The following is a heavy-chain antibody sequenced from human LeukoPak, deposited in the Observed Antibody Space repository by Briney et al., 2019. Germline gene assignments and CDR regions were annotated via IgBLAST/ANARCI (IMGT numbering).Heavy chain of an antibody. J-gene: IGHJ4*02. CDR1: GFTFSSYW. V-gene: IGHV3-74*01. Sequence: GALRLSCAASGFTFSSYWRHWVRQAPGKGLVWVSRINSDGSSTSYADSVKGRFTISRDNAKNTLYLQMNSLRAEDTAVYYCARAVAVAGTGGFYWGQGTLVTVSS. CDR2: INSDGSST. CDR3: ARAVAVAGTGGFY. D-gene: IGHD6-19*01.